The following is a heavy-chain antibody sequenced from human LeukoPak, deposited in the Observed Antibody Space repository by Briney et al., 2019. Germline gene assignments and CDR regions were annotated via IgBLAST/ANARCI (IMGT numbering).Heavy chain of an antibody. J-gene: IGHJ4*02. V-gene: IGHV1-18*01. D-gene: IGHD6-13*01. Sequence: ASVTVSLTASGYTFTIYGISWVRQAPGQGLEWMGWISAYNGNTNYAQKLQGRVTMTTDTSTSTAYMELRSLRSDDTAVYYCARGVAAAGYYFDYWGQGTLVTVSS. CDR3: ARGVAAAGYYFDY. CDR1: GYTFTIYG. CDR2: ISAYNGNT.